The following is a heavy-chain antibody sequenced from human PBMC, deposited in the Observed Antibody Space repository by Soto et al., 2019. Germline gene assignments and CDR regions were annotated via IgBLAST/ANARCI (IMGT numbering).Heavy chain of an antibody. CDR3: AREEGYYNVVTFPGYYVNV. V-gene: IGHV1-69*04. D-gene: IGHD3-10*02. CDR1: GGTLSSET. Sequence: ASVKVSCKVSGGTLSSETISWLRQAPGQGLEWMGRIIPLLGIGNYAQKFQGRVTITEDISTNTGYMELSSLPSQDTAIYYCAREEGYYNVVTFPGYYVNVWGNGTT. CDR2: IIPLLGIG. J-gene: IGHJ6*03.